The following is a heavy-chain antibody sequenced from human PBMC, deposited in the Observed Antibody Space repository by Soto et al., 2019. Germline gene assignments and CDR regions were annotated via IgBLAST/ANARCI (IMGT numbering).Heavy chain of an antibody. CDR2: ISSDGSNK. CDR1: GFTVSNYA. CDR3: ASEDCSDTNCYSGYYFYYYGMDV. V-gene: IGHV3-30-3*01. Sequence: QVQLVESGGGVVQPGRSLRLSCPSSGFTVSNYAFHWVRQAPGKGLEWVAVISSDGSNKYYADSVKGRFTISRDNSKNTLFLQMYSLRPEDTAMYYCASEDCSDTNCYSGYYFYYYGMDVWGQGTTVTVSS. J-gene: IGHJ6*02. D-gene: IGHD2-2*02.